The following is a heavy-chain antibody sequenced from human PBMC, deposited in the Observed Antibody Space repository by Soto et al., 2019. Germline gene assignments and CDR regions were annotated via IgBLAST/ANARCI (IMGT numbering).Heavy chain of an antibody. J-gene: IGHJ4*02. D-gene: IGHD2-2*01. Sequence: QLQLLESGSRLVKPSQTLSLTCAVSGGSVNRGGYSWSWIRQTPGKGLEWLAYIYRTGHTIYNPSLNSRATRSLDEPNNKFSRNLTSVTAANTAVYYWARSIVTPSAMFDHWGQGLLVTVSS. CDR1: GGSVNRGGYS. CDR2: IYRTGHT. CDR3: ARSIVTPSAMFDH. V-gene: IGHV4-30-2*01.